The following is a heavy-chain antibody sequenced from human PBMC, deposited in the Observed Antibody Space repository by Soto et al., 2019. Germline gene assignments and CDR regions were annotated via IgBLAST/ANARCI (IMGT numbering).Heavy chain of an antibody. J-gene: IGHJ3*01. V-gene: IGHV1-18*01. D-gene: IGHD1-26*01. CDR1: GYTFTSYG. CDR2: ISAYNGNT. Sequence: QVQLVQSGAEVKKPGASVKVSCKASGYTFTSYGISWVRQAPGQGLEWMGWISAYNGNTNYAQKLQGIVTMTTDTTTSTAYVELRRLRSHVTAVNLCAGDSPEYSGRGYGHVAFSFLSQGTMVAV. CDR3: AGDSPEYSGRGYGHVAFSF.